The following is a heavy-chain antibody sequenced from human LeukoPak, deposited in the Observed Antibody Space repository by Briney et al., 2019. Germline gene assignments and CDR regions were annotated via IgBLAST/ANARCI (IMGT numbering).Heavy chain of an antibody. D-gene: IGHD4-11*01. CDR1: TFSFSSHS. Sequence: QPRRSLRPSCAVSTFSFSSHSMNWVSQAPGNGMEWDSFISDGGTTTSYAVSGKGRFTMSRDNGKDSLFLQMDSVRDEDLAFYSCARCSSNSNCYFDYWGQGTLVTVSS. J-gene: IGHJ4*02. V-gene: IGHV3-48*02. CDR2: ISDGGTTT. CDR3: ARCSSNSNCYFDY.